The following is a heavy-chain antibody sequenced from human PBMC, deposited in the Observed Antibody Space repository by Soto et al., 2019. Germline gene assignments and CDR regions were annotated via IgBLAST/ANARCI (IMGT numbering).Heavy chain of an antibody. D-gene: IGHD5-18*01. CDR2: ITGSGSEA. CDR1: GFTFGNYG. V-gene: IGHV3-23*01. Sequence: PGGSLRLSCAGSGFTFGNYGMNWVRQAPGKGLECVSTITGSGSEAFYTASVEGRFTISRDNSKNTLFLHMSSLTADDTAVYYCTKRARDGYNSPLDYWGQGXLVTVSS. CDR3: TKRARDGYNSPLDY. J-gene: IGHJ4*02.